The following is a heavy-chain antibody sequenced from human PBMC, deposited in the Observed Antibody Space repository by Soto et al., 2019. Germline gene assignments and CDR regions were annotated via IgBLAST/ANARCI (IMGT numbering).Heavy chain of an antibody. Sequence: QITLKESGPTLVRPTQTLTLTCTFSGFSLTTSGVGLGWIRQPPGKALEWLAVIYWDEDKRYSSSLKSRLTITKDTPKNQGVLTTTNMDPVDTATYYCAHHPYYGLGSYSFDYWGEGTLVTVSS. D-gene: IGHD3-10*01. CDR3: AHHPYYGLGSYSFDY. V-gene: IGHV2-5*02. CDR2: IYWDEDK. J-gene: IGHJ4*02. CDR1: GFSLTTSGVG.